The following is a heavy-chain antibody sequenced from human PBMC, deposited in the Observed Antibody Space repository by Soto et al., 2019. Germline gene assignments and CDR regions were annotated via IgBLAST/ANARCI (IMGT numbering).Heavy chain of an antibody. CDR1: GFTFSSYS. J-gene: IGHJ6*02. CDR3: ARGGGVVVPAAKGYYYGMDV. V-gene: IGHV3-21*05. Sequence: EVQLVESGGGLVQPGGSLRLSCAASGFTFSSYSMNWVRQAPGKGLEWVSYISSSSSYIYYADSVKGRFTISRDNAKNSLYLQMNSLRAEDTAVYYCARGGGVVVPAAKGYYYGMDVWGQGTTVTVSS. CDR2: ISSSSSYI. D-gene: IGHD2-2*01.